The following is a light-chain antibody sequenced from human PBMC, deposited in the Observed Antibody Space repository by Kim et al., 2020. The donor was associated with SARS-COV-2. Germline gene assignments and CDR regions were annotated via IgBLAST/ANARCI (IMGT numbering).Light chain of an antibody. J-gene: IGLJ1*01. CDR2: GNS. V-gene: IGLV1-40*01. CDR1: SYNIGAGYD. CDR3: QSYDSSLSAPYV. Sequence: VTNSCTGSSYNIGAGYDVRWYQQLPGTAPKLLIYGNSNRPSGVPDRFSGSKSGTSASLAITGLQAEDEADYYCQSYDSSLSAPYVFGTGTKVTVL.